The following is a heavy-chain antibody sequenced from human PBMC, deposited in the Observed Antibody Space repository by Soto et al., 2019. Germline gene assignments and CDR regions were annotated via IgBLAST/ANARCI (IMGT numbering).Heavy chain of an antibody. D-gene: IGHD2-21*02. Sequence: GGSLRLSCAASGFTFSSYAMSWVRQAPGKGLEWVSAISGSGGSTYYADSVKGRFTISRDNSKNKLYLQMNSLRAEDTAVYYCAKELTVVVTAIYYYYGMDVWGQGTTVTVSS. CDR2: ISGSGGST. V-gene: IGHV3-23*01. CDR1: GFTFSSYA. J-gene: IGHJ6*02. CDR3: AKELTVVVTAIYYYYGMDV.